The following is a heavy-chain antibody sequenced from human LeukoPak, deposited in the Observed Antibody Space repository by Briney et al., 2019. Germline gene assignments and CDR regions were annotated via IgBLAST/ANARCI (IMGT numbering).Heavy chain of an antibody. Sequence: GGSLRLSCAASGFTVSSNYMSWVRQAPGKGLEWVSVIYSSGSTYYADSVKGRFTISRDNSKNTLYLQMNSLRAEDTAVYYCATTSTMVRGLNLVGYYYYGMDVWGQGTTVTVSS. V-gene: IGHV3-53*01. J-gene: IGHJ6*02. CDR2: IYSSGST. CDR1: GFTVSSNY. CDR3: ATTSTMVRGLNLVGYYYYGMDV. D-gene: IGHD3-10*01.